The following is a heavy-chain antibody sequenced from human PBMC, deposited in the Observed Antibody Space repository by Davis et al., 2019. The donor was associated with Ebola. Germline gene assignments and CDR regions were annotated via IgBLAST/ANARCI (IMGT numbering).Heavy chain of an antibody. CDR1: GYTFTSYS. CDR2: ISAYNGNT. Sequence: ASVKVSCKASGYTFTSYSISWVRQAPGQGLEWMGWISAYNGNTNYAQKLQGRVTMTTDTSTSTAYMELRSLRSDDTAVYFCARARGRWDVGGYLLGHWGQGTLVTVSS. CDR3: ARARGRWDVGGYLLGH. V-gene: IGHV1-18*01. D-gene: IGHD1-26*01. J-gene: IGHJ4*02.